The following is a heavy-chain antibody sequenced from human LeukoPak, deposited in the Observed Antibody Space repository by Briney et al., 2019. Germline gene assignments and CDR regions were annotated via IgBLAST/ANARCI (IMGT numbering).Heavy chain of an antibody. CDR3: ARDEEGSSWYK. V-gene: IGHV3-7*01. D-gene: IGHD6-13*01. CDR1: GFTFRSYW. Sequence: GGSLRLSCTASGFTFRSYWMSWVRQAPGKGLEWVANIKHDGGEKHYVDSVKGRFTISRDNAKNSLYLQMNSLRAEDTAMYYCARDEEGSSWYKWGQGALVTVSS. J-gene: IGHJ4*02. CDR2: IKHDGGEK.